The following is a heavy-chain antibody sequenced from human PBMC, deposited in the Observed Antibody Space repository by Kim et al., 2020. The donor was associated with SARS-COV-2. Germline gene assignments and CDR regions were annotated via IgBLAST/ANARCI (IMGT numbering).Heavy chain of an antibody. D-gene: IGHD4-4*01. CDR3: ARDINYNLDY. V-gene: IGHV3-21*01. J-gene: IGHJ4*02. Sequence: GGSLRLSCAASGFTFGDYPMNWVRQAPGKGLECISSINHDGNYIYYASPVKGLFTISRDNARNLLYLQMNSLRAGDTAIYYCARDINYNLDYWGQGTLVTVSS. CDR1: GFTFGDYP. CDR2: INHDGNYI.